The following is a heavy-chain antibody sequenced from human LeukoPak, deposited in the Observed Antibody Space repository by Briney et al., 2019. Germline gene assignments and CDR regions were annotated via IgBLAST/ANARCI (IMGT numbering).Heavy chain of an antibody. CDR1: GFTFSSYA. CDR3: ASALEWELTRGAFDS. Sequence: GGSLRLSCAASGFTFSSYAMHWVRQAPGKGLEWVAVISYDGSNKYYADSVTGRFTITRDNTKNTLYLQMNRLRAEDTAVYYCASALEWELTRGAFDSWGQGTMVTVSS. V-gene: IGHV3-30-3*01. D-gene: IGHD1-26*01. CDR2: ISYDGSNK. J-gene: IGHJ3*02.